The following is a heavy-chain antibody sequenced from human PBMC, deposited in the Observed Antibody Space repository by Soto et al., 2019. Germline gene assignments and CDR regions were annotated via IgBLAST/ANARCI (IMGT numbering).Heavy chain of an antibody. CDR2: VSGSGDST. CDR1: GFTFSNYA. CDR3: ASRTSGWYFDY. V-gene: IGHV3-23*01. J-gene: IGHJ4*02. Sequence: EVQLLESGGNLVQPGGSLRLSCAASGFTFSNYAMSWVRQAPGKGLEWVSVVSGSGDSTYYADSVKGRFTISRDNSKNTLYMQMNSLRAEDMAVYYCASRTSGWYFDYWGQGTLVTVSS. D-gene: IGHD6-19*01.